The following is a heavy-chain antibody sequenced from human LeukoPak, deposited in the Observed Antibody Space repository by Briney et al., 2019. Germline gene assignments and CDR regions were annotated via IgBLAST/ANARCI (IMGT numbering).Heavy chain of an antibody. Sequence: GGSLRLSCAASGVTFSSYWMSWVRQAPGKGLEWVANIKQDGSEKYNADSVKGRFTISRDNAKNSLYLQMNSLRAEETAVHYCARDGAAFKYFQHWGQGTLVTVSS. CDR3: ARDGAAFKYFQH. V-gene: IGHV3-7*01. CDR1: GVTFSSYW. J-gene: IGHJ1*01. D-gene: IGHD2-15*01. CDR2: IKQDGSEK.